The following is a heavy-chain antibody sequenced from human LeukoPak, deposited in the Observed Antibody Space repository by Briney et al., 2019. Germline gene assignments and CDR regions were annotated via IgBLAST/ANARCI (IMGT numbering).Heavy chain of an antibody. CDR3: AKPSSSWYEYYFDY. J-gene: IGHJ4*02. Sequence: GRSLRLSCAASGFTFDDYAMHWVRQAPGKGLEWVSGISGSGGSTYYADSVKGRFTISRDNSKNTLYLQMNSLRAEDTAVYYCAKPSSSWYEYYFDYWGQGTLVTVSS. CDR1: GFTFDDYA. V-gene: IGHV3-23*01. CDR2: ISGSGGST. D-gene: IGHD6-13*01.